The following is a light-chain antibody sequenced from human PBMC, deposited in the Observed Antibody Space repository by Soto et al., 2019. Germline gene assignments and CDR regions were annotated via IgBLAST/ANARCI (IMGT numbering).Light chain of an antibody. V-gene: IGKV1-8*01. Sequence: IQMSQSPSSVSAPTGDRVTISCRATQTIYNYLAWYQQKPGKPPRLLIYAASTLHSGVPSRFSGSGSGTEFTLTISSLQPDDFATYYCRQYKSYSRTFGQGTKVDIK. J-gene: IGKJ1*01. CDR3: RQYKSYSRT. CDR1: QTIYNY. CDR2: AAS.